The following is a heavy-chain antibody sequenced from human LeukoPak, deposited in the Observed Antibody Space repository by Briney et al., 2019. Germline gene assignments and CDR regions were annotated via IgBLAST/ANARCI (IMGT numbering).Heavy chain of an antibody. V-gene: IGHV4-39*01. CDR3: ARRVGGLLPDRFDY. CDR1: GGSISSGPYY. Sequence: SETLSLTCTVSGGSISSGPYYWDWIRQPPVKGLEWIGTIYYSGRTYYNPSLKSRVTISVDTSKSQFSLNLNSVTAADTAVYYCARRVGGLLPDRFDYWGQGTLVTVSP. CDR2: IYYSGRT. J-gene: IGHJ4*02. D-gene: IGHD1-26*01.